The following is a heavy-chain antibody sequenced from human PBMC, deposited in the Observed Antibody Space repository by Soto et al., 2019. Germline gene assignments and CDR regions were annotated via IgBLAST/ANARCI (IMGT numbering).Heavy chain of an antibody. CDR1: GYTFTSYG. D-gene: IGHD3-3*01. CDR3: ARDHPGGFWSGYYGGYYYYGMDV. CDR2: VSAYNGNT. Sequence: GASVKVSCKASGYTFTSYGISWMRQAPGQGLEWMGWVSAYNGNTNYAQKLQGRVTMTTDTSTSTAYMELRSLRSDDTAVYYCARDHPGGFWSGYYGGYYYYGMDVWGQGTTVTVSS. V-gene: IGHV1-18*01. J-gene: IGHJ6*02.